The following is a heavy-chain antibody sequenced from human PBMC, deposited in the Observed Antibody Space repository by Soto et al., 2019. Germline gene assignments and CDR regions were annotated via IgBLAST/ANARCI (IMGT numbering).Heavy chain of an antibody. V-gene: IGHV1-3*01. CDR3: ARGPGGPDGPGDY. CDR1: GYTFTSYA. Sequence: QVQLVQSGAEVKKPGASVKVSCKASGYTFTSYAVHWVRQAPGQRLEWMGWINAGNGSTKYSQKFQGRVTITRDTSASTAYMELSSLRSEDTAVYYCARGPGGPDGPGDYWGQGTLVTVSS. J-gene: IGHJ4*02. D-gene: IGHD2-15*01. CDR2: INAGNGST.